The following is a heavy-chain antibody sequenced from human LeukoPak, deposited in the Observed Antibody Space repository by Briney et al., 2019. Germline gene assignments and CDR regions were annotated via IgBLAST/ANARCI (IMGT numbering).Heavy chain of an antibody. V-gene: IGHV3-23*01. CDR2: VSGSGGAT. Sequence: GGSLILSCAVSGFPFTNYAMSWVRQAPGKGLEWVAAVSGSGGATYYVDSVKGRFTISRDNSKNTLYLEMNSLRAEDTALYYCTKSNREFDPWGQGTLVTVSS. J-gene: IGHJ5*02. D-gene: IGHD1-14*01. CDR3: TKSNREFDP. CDR1: GFPFTNYA.